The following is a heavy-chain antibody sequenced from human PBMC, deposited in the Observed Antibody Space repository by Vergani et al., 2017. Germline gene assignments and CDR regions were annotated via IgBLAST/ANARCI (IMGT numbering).Heavy chain of an antibody. J-gene: IGHJ5*01. V-gene: IGHV3-33*01. CDR3: ARWGNEKRLDS. CDR2: IWYDGRNK. Sequence: QVQLVESEGGVVQPGRSLTLSCVASGFTLCSHGMHWVRQAPGKGLEWVAVIWYDGRNKYYGDTVKGRFTISRDNSKNTLYLQMNSLRVEDTAVYYCARWGNEKRLDSWGQGTLVTVSS. D-gene: IGHD1-1*01. CDR1: GFTLCSHG.